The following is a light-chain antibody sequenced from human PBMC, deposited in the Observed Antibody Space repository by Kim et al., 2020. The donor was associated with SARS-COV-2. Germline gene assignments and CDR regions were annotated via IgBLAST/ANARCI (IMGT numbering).Light chain of an antibody. CDR1: QDVSDY. V-gene: IGKV1-33*01. J-gene: IGKJ2*01. Sequence: SASVGDRVTIACQASQDVSDYLYWYQQKPGKAPKVLIYDASNVKTGVPSRFSGSVSGTEFTFTISSLQPEDVATYYCQQYDSLPYTFGQGTKLEI. CDR3: QQYDSLPYT. CDR2: DAS.